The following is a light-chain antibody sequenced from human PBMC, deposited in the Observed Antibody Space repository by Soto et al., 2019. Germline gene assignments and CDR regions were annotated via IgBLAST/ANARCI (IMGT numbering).Light chain of an antibody. V-gene: IGKV3D-15*01. Sequence: EIVMTQSPATLSVSLGERATLSCRASQSVSSNLAWYQQKPCQAPRLIIYGASTRATGIPARFSGSGSGTEFTPTISSLQSQDFAVYYGQQYKNWPTLTFSPATQLDI. CDR2: GAS. CDR1: QSVSSN. J-gene: IGKJ5*01. CDR3: QQYKNWPTLT.